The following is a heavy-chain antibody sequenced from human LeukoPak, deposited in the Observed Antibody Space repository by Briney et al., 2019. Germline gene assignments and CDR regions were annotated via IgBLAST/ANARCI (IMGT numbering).Heavy chain of an antibody. J-gene: IGHJ5*02. CDR1: GGSFSGYY. CDR3: ARDLDWFDP. CDR2: INHSGST. Sequence: SETLSLTCAVYGGSFSGYYWSWIHQPPGKGLEWIGEINHSGSTNYNPSLKSRVTISVDTSKNQFSLKLSSVTAADTAVYYCARDLDWFDPWGQGTLVTVSS. V-gene: IGHV4-34*01.